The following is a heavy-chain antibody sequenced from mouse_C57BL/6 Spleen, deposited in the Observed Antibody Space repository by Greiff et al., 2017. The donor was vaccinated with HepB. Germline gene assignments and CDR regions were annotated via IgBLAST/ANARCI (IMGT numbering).Heavy chain of an antibody. D-gene: IGHD1-1*01. V-gene: IGHV1-72*01. J-gene: IGHJ2*01. CDR1: GYTFTSYW. CDR2: IDPNSGGT. Sequence: QVQLQQPGAELVKPGASVKLSCKASGYTFTSYWMHWVKQRPGRGLEWIGRIDPNSGGTKYNEKFKSKATLTVDKPSSAAFMQLSSLTSEDSAVYYCVLITTVSYYLDYWGQGTTLTVSS. CDR3: VLITTVSYYLDY.